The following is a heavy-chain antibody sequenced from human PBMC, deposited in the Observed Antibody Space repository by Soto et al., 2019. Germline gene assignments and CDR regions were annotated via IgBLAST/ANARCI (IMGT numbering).Heavy chain of an antibody. CDR2: IWHDGGNK. J-gene: IGHJ4*02. Sequence: QVQLVESGGGVVQPGRSLRLSCAASGFTFSSYGMHWVRQAPGKGLEWVAFIWHDGGNKFYAESVKGRFTISRDNSKNTLYLQMTSLSAEDTAMYYCARDGAVNTGFGKDYGGRGTLVTVSS. D-gene: IGHD2-8*02. CDR1: GFTFSSYG. V-gene: IGHV3-33*01. CDR3: ARDGAVNTGFGKDY.